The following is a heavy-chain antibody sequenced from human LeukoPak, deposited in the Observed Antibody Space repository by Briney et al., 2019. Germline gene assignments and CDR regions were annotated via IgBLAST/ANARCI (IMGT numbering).Heavy chain of an antibody. V-gene: IGHV1-18*01. D-gene: IGHD3-3*01. Sequence: GASVKVSCKASGYTFTSYGISWVRQAPGQGLEWMGWISAYNGNTNYAQKLQGRVTMTTDTSTSTAYMELRSLRSDDTAVYYCARDVLRFLEWDLMSRMDVWGQGTTVTVSS. CDR1: GYTFTSYG. J-gene: IGHJ6*02. CDR3: ARDVLRFLEWDLMSRMDV. CDR2: ISAYNGNT.